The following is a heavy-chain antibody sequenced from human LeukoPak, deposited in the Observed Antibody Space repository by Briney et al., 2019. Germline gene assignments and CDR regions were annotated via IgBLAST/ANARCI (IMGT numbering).Heavy chain of an antibody. D-gene: IGHD6-13*01. J-gene: IGHJ4*02. Sequence: PSETLSLTCAVYGGSFSSYYWSWIRQPPGKGLEWIGEINHSGSTNYNPSLKSRVTISVDTSKNQFSLKLSSVTAADTAVYYCAGGLAAFYYFDYWGQGTLVTVSS. CDR2: INHSGST. V-gene: IGHV4-34*01. CDR1: GGSFSSYY. CDR3: AGGLAAFYYFDY.